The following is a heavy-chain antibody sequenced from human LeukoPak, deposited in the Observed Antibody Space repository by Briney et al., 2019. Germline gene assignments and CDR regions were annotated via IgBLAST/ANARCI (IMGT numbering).Heavy chain of an antibody. CDR1: GGSISSSSYY. J-gene: IGHJ3*02. Sequence: SETLSLTCTVSGGSISSSSYYWGWIRQSPGKGLEWIAEISQNGDSNYNPSLKSRVTISLDTSKNQLSLKLNSVTAADTAVYYCARALGAFDIWGQGTMVTVS. CDR2: ISQNGDS. CDR3: ARALGAFDI. V-gene: IGHV4-39*07.